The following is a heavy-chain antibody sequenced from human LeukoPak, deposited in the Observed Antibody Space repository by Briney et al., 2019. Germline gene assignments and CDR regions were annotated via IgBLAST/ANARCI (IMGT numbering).Heavy chain of an antibody. D-gene: IGHD1-26*01. Sequence: GGSVRLSCAASEFIFSNYWMSWVRQAPGKGLEWVANIKQDGSEKYFVDSVKGRFTISRDNAKNSLYLQMNSLRAEDTAVYYCARGTVGGSYFDYWGQGTLVTVSS. CDR1: EFIFSNYW. CDR3: ARGTVGGSYFDY. CDR2: IKQDGSEK. J-gene: IGHJ4*02. V-gene: IGHV3-7*03.